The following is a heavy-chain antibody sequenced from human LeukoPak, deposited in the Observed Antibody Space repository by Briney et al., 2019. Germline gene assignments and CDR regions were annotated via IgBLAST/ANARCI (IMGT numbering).Heavy chain of an antibody. J-gene: IGHJ4*02. CDR1: GYTFTSYA. V-gene: IGHV1-18*01. D-gene: IGHD1-26*01. CDR2: ISAYNGKA. Sequence: GASVKVSCKASGYTFTSYAISWVRQAPGQGLEWMGWISAYNGKAAYAQRFLGRVTMTTDTSKSTAYMELGSLRTDDTAVYYCARDSGGHGDYWGQGTLVAVSS. CDR3: ARDSGGHGDY.